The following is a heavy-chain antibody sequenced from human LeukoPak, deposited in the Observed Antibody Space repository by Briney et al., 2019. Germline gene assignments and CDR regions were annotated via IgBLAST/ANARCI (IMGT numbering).Heavy chain of an antibody. V-gene: IGHV3-48*03. CDR1: GFTSSNYE. D-gene: IGHD5-24*01. J-gene: IGHJ4*02. CDR3: ATDSSLHLGYYFDY. Sequence: GGSLRLSCAASGFTSSNYEMNWVRQAPGQGLEWVSYISRGGSNIYYADSVKGRFTISRDNAKNSLYLQMNSLRAEDTAVYYCATDSSLHLGYYFDYWGQGTLVSVSS. CDR2: ISRGGSNI.